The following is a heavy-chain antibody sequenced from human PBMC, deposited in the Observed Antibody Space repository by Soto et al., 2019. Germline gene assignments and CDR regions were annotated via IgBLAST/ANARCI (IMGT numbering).Heavy chain of an antibody. J-gene: IGHJ6*02. V-gene: IGHV4-39*01. Sequence: PSETLSLTCTVSGGSISSSSYYWGWIRHPPGNGLEWIGSIYYSGSTYYNPSLKSRVTISVETSKNQFSLKLSSVTAADTAVYSCARNMGVGAIDYYGWDVWGHGTT. CDR1: GGSISSSSYY. D-gene: IGHD1-26*01. CDR2: IYYSGST. CDR3: ARNMGVGAIDYYGWDV.